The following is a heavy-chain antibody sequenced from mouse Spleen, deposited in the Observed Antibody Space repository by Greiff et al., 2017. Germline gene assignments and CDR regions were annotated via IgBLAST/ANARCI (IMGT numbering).Heavy chain of an antibody. CDR2: IDPSDSYT. CDR3: ARHYYDYGLDY. Sequence: VQLQQPGAELVMPGASVKLSCKASGYTFTSYWMHWVKQRPGQGLEWIGEIDPSDSYTNYNQKFKGKATLTVDKSSSTAYMQLSSLTSEDSAVYYCARHYYDYGLDYWGQGTTLTVSS. V-gene: IGHV1-69*01. D-gene: IGHD2-4*01. CDR1: GYTFTSYW. J-gene: IGHJ2*01.